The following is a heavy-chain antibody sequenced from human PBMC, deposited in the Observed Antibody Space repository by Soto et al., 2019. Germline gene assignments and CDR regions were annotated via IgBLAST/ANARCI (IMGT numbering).Heavy chain of an antibody. D-gene: IGHD3-10*01. Sequence: QLQLQESGPGLVKPSETLSLTCTVSGGSISSSSYYWGWIRQPPGKGLEWIGSIYYSGSTYYNPSLKSRVTISVDPSKNQFSLKLSSVTAADTAVYYCARLPRFNRGVSRQVYWGQGTLVTVSS. V-gene: IGHV4-39*01. J-gene: IGHJ4*02. CDR3: ARLPRFNRGVSRQVY. CDR1: GGSISSSSYY. CDR2: IYYSGST.